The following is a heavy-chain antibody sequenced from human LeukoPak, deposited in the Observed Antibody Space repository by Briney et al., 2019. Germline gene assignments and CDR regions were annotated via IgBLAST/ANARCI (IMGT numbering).Heavy chain of an antibody. CDR2: IYYSGST. CDR1: GGSISSSDYS. D-gene: IGHD3-16*01. V-gene: IGHV4-31*11. J-gene: IGHJ4*02. Sequence: ASKTLSLTCAVFGGSISSSDYSWTWIRQHPGKGLEWIATIYYSGSTENNPSLKSRVTISVDTSKNQVSLKLSSVTGADTAVYYCARGSNYDTLGYHFEYWGQGTLVTVSS. CDR3: ARGSNYDTLGYHFEY.